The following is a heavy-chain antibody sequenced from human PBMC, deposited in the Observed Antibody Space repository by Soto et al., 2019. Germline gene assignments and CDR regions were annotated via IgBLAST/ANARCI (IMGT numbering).Heavy chain of an antibody. J-gene: IGHJ5*02. Sequence: SETLSLTCTVSGGSISSSSYYWGWIRQPPGKGLEWIGSIYYSGSTYYNPSLKSRVTVSVDTSKNQFSLNLTSVTAADTAMYYCARSGVSSAWYWFDPWGQGTLVTVSS. CDR1: GGSISSSSYY. V-gene: IGHV4-39*07. CDR3: ARSGVSSAWYWFDP. D-gene: IGHD6-19*01. CDR2: IYYSGST.